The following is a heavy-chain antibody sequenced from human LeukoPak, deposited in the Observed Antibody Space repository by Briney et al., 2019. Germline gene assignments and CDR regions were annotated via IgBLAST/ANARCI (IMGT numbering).Heavy chain of an antibody. CDR1: GGTFSTSA. CDR3: ARDLPLGYYDSSGYHYHRFDP. Sequence: SVKVSCKASGGTFSTSAINWVRQAPGQGLEWMGWIIPIFSTANYAQKFQGRVTITADESTSTAYMELSSLRSEDTAVYYCARDLPLGYYDSSGYHYHRFDPWGQGTLVTVSS. CDR2: IIPIFSTA. J-gene: IGHJ5*02. V-gene: IGHV1-69*13. D-gene: IGHD3-22*01.